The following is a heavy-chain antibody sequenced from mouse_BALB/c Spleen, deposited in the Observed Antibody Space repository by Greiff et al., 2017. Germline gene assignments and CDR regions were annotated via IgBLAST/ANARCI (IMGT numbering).Heavy chain of an antibody. D-gene: IGHD2-1*01. J-gene: IGHJ1*01. V-gene: IGHV5-12-1*01. CDR1: GFAFSSYD. Sequence: EVKVVESGGGLVKPGGSLKLSCAASGFAFSSYDMSWVRQTPEKRLEWVAYISSGGGSTYYPDTVKGRFTISRDNAKNTLYLQMSSLKSEDTAMYYCARQGIYYGNYWYFDVWGAGTTVTVSS. CDR2: ISSGGGST. CDR3: ARQGIYYGNYWYFDV.